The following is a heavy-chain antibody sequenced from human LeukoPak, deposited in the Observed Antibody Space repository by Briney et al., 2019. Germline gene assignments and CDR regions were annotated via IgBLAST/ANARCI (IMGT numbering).Heavy chain of an antibody. J-gene: IGHJ4*02. Sequence: GGSLRLSCAAPGVTFNTHGMHWVRQAPGKGLEGLAGICFDGCVNHYSDAVKGRLTISRDNSLNTLYLQMNRLRVEDTAIYYCAKDTAVQFLEPAFWGQGTLVTVSS. D-gene: IGHD3-3*01. CDR3: AKDTAVQFLEPAF. CDR2: ICFDGCVN. V-gene: IGHV3-33*06. CDR1: GVTFNTHG.